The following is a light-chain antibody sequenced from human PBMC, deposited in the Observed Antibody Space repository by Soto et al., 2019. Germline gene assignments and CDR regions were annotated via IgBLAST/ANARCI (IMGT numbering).Light chain of an antibody. CDR2: DTS. J-gene: IGKJ5*01. CDR1: QRVYSN. CDR3: QQYSNWPPIT. Sequence: EILMTQSPDTLSVSPGESGTLSCRASQRVYSNLAWYQQKPGQAPRLLIYDTSTRATGIPARFSGSGSGTEFTLTISSLQSEDFAVYYCQQYSNWPPITFGQGTRRETK. V-gene: IGKV3-15*01.